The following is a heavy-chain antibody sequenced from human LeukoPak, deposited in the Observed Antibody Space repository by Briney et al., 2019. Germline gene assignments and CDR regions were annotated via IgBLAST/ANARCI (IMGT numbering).Heavy chain of an antibody. D-gene: IGHD2-2*02. CDR1: GYTLTELS. CDR2: FDPEDGET. CDR3: ATGWIVVVPAAIRPGAFDI. V-gene: IGHV1-24*01. J-gene: IGHJ3*02. Sequence: GASVKVSCKVSGYTLTELSMHWVRQAPGKGLEWMGGFDPEDGETIYAQKFQGRVTMTEDTSTDTAYMELSSLRSEDTAVYYCATGWIVVVPAAIRPGAFDIWGQGTMVTVSS.